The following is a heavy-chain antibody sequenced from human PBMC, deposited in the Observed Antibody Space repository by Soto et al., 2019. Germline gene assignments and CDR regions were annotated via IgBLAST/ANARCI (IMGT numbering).Heavy chain of an antibody. CDR1: GYTFTAYA. CDR2: IKHANGNT. Sequence: QVQLAQSGAEERKPGASVKVSCEATGYTFTAYAMHWVRQAPGQRLECMGWIKHANGNTKYSQKLQGRLTITIDTSANTMYMELSCLKSEDTAMDYCTRSAMRPNGSLIGPFDYWGQGNLVTVSS. CDR3: TRSAMRPNGSLIGPFDY. D-gene: IGHD1-26*01. J-gene: IGHJ4*02. V-gene: IGHV1-3*05.